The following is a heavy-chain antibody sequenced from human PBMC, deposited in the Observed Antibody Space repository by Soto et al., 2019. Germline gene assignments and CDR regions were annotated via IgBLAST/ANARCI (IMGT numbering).Heavy chain of an antibody. D-gene: IGHD1-26*01. CDR3: ARRGSGNDYDY. V-gene: IGHV3-23*01. CDR2: ISGSSDST. Sequence: EVQLLESGGGLVQPGGSLRLSCAASGFTFSSYAMRWVRQAPGKGLEWVSSISGSSDSTYYADSVKGRFTISRDNSKNTLYLQMNSLRAEDTAVYYCARRGSGNDYDYWGQGTLVTVSS. J-gene: IGHJ4*02. CDR1: GFTFSSYA.